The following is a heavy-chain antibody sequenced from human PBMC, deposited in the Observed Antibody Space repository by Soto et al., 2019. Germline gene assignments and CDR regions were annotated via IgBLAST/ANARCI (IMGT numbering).Heavy chain of an antibody. D-gene: IGHD3-3*01. J-gene: IGHJ3*02. CDR1: GFTFSSYA. V-gene: IGHV3-23*01. CDR3: AKGNHVLRFLEWLLDAFDI. Sequence: PGGSLRLSCAASGFTFSSYAMSWVRQAPGKGLEWVSAISGSGGSTYYADSVKGRFTISRDNSKNTLYLQMNSLRAEDTAVYYCAKGNHVLRFLEWLLDAFDIWGQGTMFTVSS. CDR2: ISGSGGST.